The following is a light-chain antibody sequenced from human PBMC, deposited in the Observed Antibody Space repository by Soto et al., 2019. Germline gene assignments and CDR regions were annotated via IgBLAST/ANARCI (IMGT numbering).Light chain of an antibody. CDR1: TSDVGAYNY. CDR3: NSYAGSNNVV. J-gene: IGLJ2*01. CDR2: GVT. Sequence: QSALTQPPSASGSPGQSVTISCTGTTSDVGAYNYVSWYQQHPGRAPKLLIYGVTKRPSGVPDRFSGSKSGNTASLTVSGLQAEDEADYYCNSYAGSNNVVFGGGTQLTVL. V-gene: IGLV2-8*01.